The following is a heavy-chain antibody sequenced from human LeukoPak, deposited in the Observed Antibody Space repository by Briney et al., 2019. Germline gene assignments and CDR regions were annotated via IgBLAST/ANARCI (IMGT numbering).Heavy chain of an antibody. CDR1: GFTVSSNY. D-gene: IGHD1-26*01. Sequence: WGSLRLSCAASGFTVSSNYMTWVRQAPGKGLEWVSIIYSGDSTYYADSVKGRFTISRDNSKNTLYLQMNSLRTEDTAVYYCARGVSSGTYFLSRDYCYMDVWGKGTTVTISS. J-gene: IGHJ6*03. CDR2: IYSGDST. CDR3: ARGVSSGTYFLSRDYCYMDV. V-gene: IGHV3-66*01.